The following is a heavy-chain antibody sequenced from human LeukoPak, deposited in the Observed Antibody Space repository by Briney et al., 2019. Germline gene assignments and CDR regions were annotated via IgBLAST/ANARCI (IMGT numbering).Heavy chain of an antibody. CDR3: AREDIVVVPAATNSRQNYYYYYYYMDV. CDR2: IIPIFGTA. D-gene: IGHD2-2*01. CDR1: GGTFSSYA. J-gene: IGHJ6*03. V-gene: IGHV1-69*05. Sequence: SVKVSCKASGGTFSSYAISWVRQAPGQGLEWMGGIIPIFGTANYAQKFQGRVTITTDESTSTAYMELSSLRSEDTAVYYCAREDIVVVPAATNSRQNYYYYYYYMDVWGKGTTVTVSS.